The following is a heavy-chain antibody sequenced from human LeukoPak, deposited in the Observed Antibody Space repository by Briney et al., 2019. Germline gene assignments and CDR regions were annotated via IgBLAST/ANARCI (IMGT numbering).Heavy chain of an antibody. CDR1: GYTFTSYG. CDR3: ASWAGYCSSNNCYATSLDY. V-gene: IGHV1-18*01. J-gene: IGHJ4*02. D-gene: IGHD2-2*01. Sequence: ASVKVSCKASGYTFTSYGISWVRQAPGQGLKWMGWISAYNVNANFAQKFQGRVAMTTDTSTNTAYMELRSLRSDDTAVYYCASWAGYCSSNNCYATSLDYWGQGTLVTVSA. CDR2: ISAYNVNA.